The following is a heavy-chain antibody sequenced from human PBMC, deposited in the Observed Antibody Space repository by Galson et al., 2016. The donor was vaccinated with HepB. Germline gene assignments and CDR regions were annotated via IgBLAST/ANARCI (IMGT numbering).Heavy chain of an antibody. CDR1: GGSFSGYY. CDR2: INRSGST. CDR3: ARDSRGWSDY. Sequence: SETLSLTCAVYGGSFSGYYWAWIRQSPWKGLEWIGEINRSGSTNYNPALKSRVTMSVDTSKKQFSLKLRSVTAADTAVYYCARDSRGWSDYWGEGTLVTVSS. V-gene: IGHV4-34*01. J-gene: IGHJ4*02. D-gene: IGHD6-19*01.